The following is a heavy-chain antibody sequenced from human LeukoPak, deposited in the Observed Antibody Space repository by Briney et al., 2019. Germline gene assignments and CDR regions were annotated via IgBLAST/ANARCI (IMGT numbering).Heavy chain of an antibody. J-gene: IGHJ4*02. CDR1: GFTFSSYA. CDR2: ISGSGDNT. V-gene: IGHV3-23*01. CDR3: AKGSYYDSSGSFYFDY. Sequence: PGGSLRLSCAASGFTFSSYAISWVRQAPGKGLEWVSGISGSGDNTYYADSVKGRFTISRDNSKNTLYVPVNSLGTEDTAAYYCAKGSYYDSSGSFYFDYWGQGTLVTVSS. D-gene: IGHD3-22*01.